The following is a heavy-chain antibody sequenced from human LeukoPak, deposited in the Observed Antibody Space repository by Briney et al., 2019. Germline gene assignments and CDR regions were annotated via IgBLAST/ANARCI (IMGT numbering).Heavy chain of an antibody. D-gene: IGHD3-9*01. CDR1: GYSFTSYY. CDR3: ARYGVLTGYLQDYYYYYYMDV. J-gene: IGHJ6*03. CDR2: INPSGSSA. V-gene: IGHV1-46*01. Sequence: GASVKVSCKASGYSFTSYYMHWVRQAPGQGLEWMGFINPSGSSAAYAQKFQGRLTMTRDMFTSTDYMELRSLRSDDTAVYYCARYGVLTGYLQDYYYYYYMDVWGKGTTVTISS.